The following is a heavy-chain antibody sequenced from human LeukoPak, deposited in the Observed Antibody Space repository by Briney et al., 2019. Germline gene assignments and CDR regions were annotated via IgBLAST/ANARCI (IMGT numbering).Heavy chain of an antibody. V-gene: IGHV1-69*04. Sequence: SVKVSCKASGYTFTGYYMHWVRQAPGQGLEWMGRIIPILGIANYAQKFQGRVTITADKSTSTAYMELSSLRSEDTAVYYCAGDTGGAYYYYYGMDVWGQGTTVTVSS. CDR3: AGDTGGAYYYYYGMDV. CDR2: IIPILGIA. CDR1: GYTFTGYY. D-gene: IGHD2-15*01. J-gene: IGHJ6*02.